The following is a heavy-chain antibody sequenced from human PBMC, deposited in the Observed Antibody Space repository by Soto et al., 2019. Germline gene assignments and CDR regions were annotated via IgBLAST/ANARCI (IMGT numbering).Heavy chain of an antibody. CDR2: IYSGGST. V-gene: IGHV3-66*01. J-gene: IGHJ6*03. D-gene: IGHD6-19*01. CDR3: ARDRLGTSRISCWYYYYYYMDV. Sequence: GGSLRLSCAASGFTVSSNYMSWVRQAPGKGLEWVSVIYSGGSTYYADSVKGRFTISRDNSKNTLYLQMNSLRAEDTAVYYCARDRLGTSRISCWYYYYYYMDVWGKGTTVTVSS. CDR1: GFTVSSNY.